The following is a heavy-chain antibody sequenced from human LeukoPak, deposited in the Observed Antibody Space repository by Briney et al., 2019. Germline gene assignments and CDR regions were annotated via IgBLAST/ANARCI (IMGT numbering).Heavy chain of an antibody. CDR1: GFSLSTSGMC. V-gene: IGHV2-70*11. CDR3: ARTPLGGNYFDY. J-gene: IGHJ4*02. CDR2: IDWDDDK. Sequence: SGPALFKPTQTLTLTCTFSGFSLSTSGMCVSWIRQPPVKALEWLARIDWDDDKYYSTSLKTRLTISKDTSKNQVVLTMTNMDPVDTATYYCARTPLGGNYFDYWGQGTLVTVSS.